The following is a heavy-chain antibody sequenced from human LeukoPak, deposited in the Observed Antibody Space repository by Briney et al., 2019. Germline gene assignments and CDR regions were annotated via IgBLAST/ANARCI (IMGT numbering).Heavy chain of an antibody. CDR3: ARRFCNGARCWGGFDY. V-gene: IGHV3-23*01. J-gene: IGHJ4*01. CDR1: GFIFNNYA. D-gene: IGHD3-3*01. Sequence: GGSLRLSCTTSGFIFNNYAMTWVRQVPGKGLEWVASISGRGTTKYYGDSVKGRFTISRDNVTKTMFLQMNSLRGEGSAIYFCARRFCNGARCWGGFDYWGPGTLVTVS. CDR2: ISGRGTTK.